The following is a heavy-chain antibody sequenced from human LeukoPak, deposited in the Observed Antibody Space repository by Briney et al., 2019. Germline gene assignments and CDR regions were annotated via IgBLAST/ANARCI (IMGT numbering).Heavy chain of an antibody. D-gene: IGHD3-22*01. Sequence: GGSLRLSCAASGFTFSDYYMSWIRQAPGKGLEWVSYISSSGSTIYYADSVKGRFTISRDNAKNSLYLQMNSLRAEDTAVYYCARDRFHYYDSSGYQFDYWGQGTLVTVSS. CDR2: ISSSGSTI. J-gene: IGHJ4*02. V-gene: IGHV3-11*01. CDR3: ARDRFHYYDSSGYQFDY. CDR1: GFTFSDYY.